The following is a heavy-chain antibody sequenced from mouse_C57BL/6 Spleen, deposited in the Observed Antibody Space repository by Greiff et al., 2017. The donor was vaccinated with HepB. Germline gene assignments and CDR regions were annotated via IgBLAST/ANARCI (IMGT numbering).Heavy chain of an antibody. Sequence: DVKLQESGPGLVKPSQSLSLTCSVTGYSITSGYYWNWIRQFPGNKLEWMGYISYDGSNNYNPSLKNRISITRDTSKNHFFLKLNSVTTADTATYYCASMDYDYDVSFAYWGQGTLVTVSA. CDR2: ISYDGSN. CDR1: GYSITSGYY. V-gene: IGHV3-6*01. D-gene: IGHD2-4*01. CDR3: ASMDYDYDVSFAY. J-gene: IGHJ3*01.